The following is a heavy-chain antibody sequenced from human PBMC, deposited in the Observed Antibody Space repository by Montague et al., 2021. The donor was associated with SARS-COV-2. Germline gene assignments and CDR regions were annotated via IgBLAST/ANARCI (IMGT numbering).Heavy chain of an antibody. V-gene: IGHV3-74*01. Sequence: SLILSCAASGFIFKDYWMHWVRQVPVKGLVWVSRINGVGSATTYXDFVKGRFTISRDNAENTLYLQMDSLRAEDTAVYYCARDFAHRGDWGQGTLVTVSS. CDR1: GFIFKDYW. CDR3: ARDFAHRGD. J-gene: IGHJ4*02. D-gene: IGHD3-10*01. CDR2: INGVGSAT.